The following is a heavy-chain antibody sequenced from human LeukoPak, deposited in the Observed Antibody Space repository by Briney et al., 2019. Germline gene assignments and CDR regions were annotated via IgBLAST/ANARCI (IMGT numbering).Heavy chain of an antibody. Sequence: SETLSLTCAVYGVSFSGYYWSWIRQPPGKGLEWIGEINHSGSTNHNPSLKSRVTISVGTSKNQFSLKLSSVTAADTAVYYCARGQVIVVPAARYYYYYMDVWGKGTKVTVSS. D-gene: IGHD2-2*01. CDR3: ARGQVIVVPAARYYYYYMDV. CDR2: INHSGST. CDR1: GVSFSGYY. J-gene: IGHJ6*03. V-gene: IGHV4-34*01.